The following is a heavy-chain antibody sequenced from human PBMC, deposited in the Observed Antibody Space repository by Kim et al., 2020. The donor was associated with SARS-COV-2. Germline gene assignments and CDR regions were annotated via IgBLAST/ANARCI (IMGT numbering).Heavy chain of an antibody. V-gene: IGHV4-4*07. J-gene: IGHJ5*02. CDR3: ASSDYYYDSRSFDP. Sequence: HSLKSRVTMSVDTSKNQFSLKLSSVTAADTAVYYCASSDYYYDSRSFDPWGQGTLVTVSS. D-gene: IGHD3-22*01.